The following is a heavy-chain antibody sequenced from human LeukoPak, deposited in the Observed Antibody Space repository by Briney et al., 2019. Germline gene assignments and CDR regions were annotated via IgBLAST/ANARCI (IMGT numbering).Heavy chain of an antibody. CDR1: GDSVSSNSAA. CDR2: AYYRSKWYN. V-gene: IGHV6-1*01. D-gene: IGHD1-14*01. J-gene: IGHJ6*03. Sequence: SQTLSLTCAISGDSVSSNSAAWNWIRQSPSRGLEWLGRAYYRSKWYNDYAVSVKSRITINPDTSKNQFSLQLNSVTPEDTAVYYCARGWNHPRVSYYYYYMDVWGKGTTVTVSS. CDR3: ARGWNHPRVSYYYYYMDV.